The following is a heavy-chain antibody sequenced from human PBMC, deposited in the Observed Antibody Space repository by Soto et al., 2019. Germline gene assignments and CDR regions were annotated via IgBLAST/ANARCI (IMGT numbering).Heavy chain of an antibody. Sequence: QVQLVQSGAEVKKPGSSVKVSCKASGGTFSTYTIIWVRQAPGQGLEWMGRIISMLDITNNAQRFQGRVTITADKSTSTAYLELSSLRSEDTAVYYCTLGSWSAETFDIWGRGTMVTVSS. D-gene: IGHD6-13*01. CDR3: TLGSWSAETFDI. V-gene: IGHV1-69*02. CDR1: GGTFSTYT. J-gene: IGHJ3*02. CDR2: IISMLDIT.